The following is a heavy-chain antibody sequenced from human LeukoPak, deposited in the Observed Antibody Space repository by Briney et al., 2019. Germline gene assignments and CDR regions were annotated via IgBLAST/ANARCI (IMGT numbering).Heavy chain of an antibody. CDR2: ISYDGSNK. J-gene: IGHJ4*02. V-gene: IGHV3-30-3*02. Sequence: PGGSLRLSCAASGFTYSSYAMHWVRQAPGKGPEWVAVISYDGSNKYYADSVKGRFTISRDNSKNTLYLQMNSLRAEDTAVYYCVKIPWYYDSSGYSLDYWGQGTLVAVSS. D-gene: IGHD3-22*01. CDR1: GFTYSSYA. CDR3: VKIPWYYDSSGYSLDY.